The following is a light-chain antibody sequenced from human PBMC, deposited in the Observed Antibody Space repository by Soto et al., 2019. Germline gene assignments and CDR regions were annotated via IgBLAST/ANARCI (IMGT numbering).Light chain of an antibody. CDR3: QQYTQSLWT. CDR2: SIS. CDR1: QSVSASQ. V-gene: IGKV3-20*01. J-gene: IGKJ1*01. Sequence: EPVLTQSPGTLSLSPGERATLSCRTSQSVSASQLAWYQQKPGQAPRLLIYSISKRAAGIPDRFTGSGSGTDFTLTIDGLEPEDFAVYYCQQYTQSLWTFGQGTKVDI.